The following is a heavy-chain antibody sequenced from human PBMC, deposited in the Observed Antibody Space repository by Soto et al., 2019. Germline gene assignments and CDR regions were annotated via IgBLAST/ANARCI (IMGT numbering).Heavy chain of an antibody. CDR1: GFTFSSYS. J-gene: IGHJ4*02. CDR3: ASDDGYSYGRAFDN. D-gene: IGHD5-18*01. Sequence: PGGSLRLSCAASGFTFSSYSMNWVRQAPGKGLEWVSSISSSSSYIYYADSVKGRFTISRDNAKNSLYLQMNSLRAEDTAVYYCASDDGYSYGRAFDNWGQGTMVTVSS. V-gene: IGHV3-21*01. CDR2: ISSSSSYI.